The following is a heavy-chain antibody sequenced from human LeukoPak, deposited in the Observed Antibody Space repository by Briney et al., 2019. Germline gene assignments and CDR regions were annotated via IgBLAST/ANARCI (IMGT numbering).Heavy chain of an antibody. J-gene: IGHJ3*02. CDR1: GFTFSSYG. CDR3: AKDHAKEAFDI. Sequence: PGGSLRLSCAASGFTFSSYGMHWVRQAPGKGLEWVAFIRYDGSKYYADSVKGRFTISRDNSKNTLYLQMNSLRAEDTVVYYCAKDHAKEAFDIWGQGTMVTVSS. V-gene: IGHV3-30*02. CDR2: IRYDGSK.